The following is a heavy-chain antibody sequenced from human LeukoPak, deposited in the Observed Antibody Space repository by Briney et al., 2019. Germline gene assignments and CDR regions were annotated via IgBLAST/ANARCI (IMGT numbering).Heavy chain of an antibody. J-gene: IGHJ4*02. CDR1: GGSISSYY. CDR3: ARGSGGYNPLDY. V-gene: IGHV4-59*01. Sequence: PSETLSLTCTVSGGSISSYYWSWIQQPPGKGLEWIGYIYYSGSTNYNPSLKSRVTISVDTSKNQFSLKLSSVTAADTAVYYCARGSGGYNPLDYWGQGTLVTVSS. CDR2: IYYSGST. D-gene: IGHD5-24*01.